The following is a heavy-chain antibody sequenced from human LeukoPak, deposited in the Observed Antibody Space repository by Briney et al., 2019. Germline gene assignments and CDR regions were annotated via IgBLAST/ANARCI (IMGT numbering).Heavy chain of an antibody. CDR3: ARQIGYCSSTSCLHVDYYYMDV. J-gene: IGHJ6*03. V-gene: IGHV1-18*01. CDR2: ISAYNGNT. CDR1: GYTFTSYG. D-gene: IGHD2-2*01. Sequence: GASVKVSCKASGYTFTSYGISWVRQAPGQGLEWMGWISAYNGNTNYAQKLQGRVTMTTDTSTSTAYMELRSLRSDDTAVYYCARQIGYCSSTSCLHVDYYYMDVWGKGTTVTVSS.